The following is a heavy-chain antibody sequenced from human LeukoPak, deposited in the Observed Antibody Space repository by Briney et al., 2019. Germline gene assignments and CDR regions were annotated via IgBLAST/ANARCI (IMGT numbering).Heavy chain of an antibody. V-gene: IGHV1-69*01. J-gene: IGHJ3*02. D-gene: IGHD3-9*01. CDR2: IIPIFGTT. CDR1: GGTFSSYA. Sequence: ASVKVSCKASGGTFSSYAISWVRQAPGQGLEWMGGIIPIFGTTNYAQKFQDRVTITADESTSTAYMELSSLRSEDTAVYYCARATRGYFDFPYPLGAFDIWGQGTMVTVSS. CDR3: ARATRGYFDFPYPLGAFDI.